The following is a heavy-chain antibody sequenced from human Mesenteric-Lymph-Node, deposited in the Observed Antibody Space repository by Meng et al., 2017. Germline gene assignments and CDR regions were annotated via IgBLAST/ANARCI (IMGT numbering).Heavy chain of an antibody. Sequence: GESLKISCAVSGFSFSSYAMSWVRQAPGKGLEWVGRIKSKTDGGTTDYAAPVKGRFTISRDDSKNTLYLQMNSLKTEDTAVYYCTTGGSAKEEYYYGMDVWGQGTTVTVSS. D-gene: IGHD3-10*01. CDR3: TTGGSAKEEYYYGMDV. CDR2: IKSKTDGGTT. J-gene: IGHJ6*02. V-gene: IGHV3-15*01. CDR1: GFSFSSYA.